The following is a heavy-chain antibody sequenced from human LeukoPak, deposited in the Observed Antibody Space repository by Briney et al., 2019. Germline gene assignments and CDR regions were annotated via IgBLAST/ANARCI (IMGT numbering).Heavy chain of an antibody. V-gene: IGHV3-11*04. CDR2: ISSSGSNI. CDR3: ARGLFRLGSTARVGAFDI. D-gene: IGHD2-2*01. Sequence: GGSLRLSCAASGFSFSDYYMSWIRQAPGKGLEWISYISSSGSNIYADSVKGRFTISRDNAKNSLYLQMNSLRAEDTAVYYCARGLFRLGSTARVGAFDIWGQGTMVTVSS. J-gene: IGHJ3*02. CDR1: GFSFSDYY.